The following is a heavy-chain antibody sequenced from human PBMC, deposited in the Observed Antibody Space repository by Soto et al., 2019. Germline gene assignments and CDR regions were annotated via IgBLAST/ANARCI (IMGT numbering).Heavy chain of an antibody. J-gene: IGHJ6*02. D-gene: IGHD6-13*01. CDR2: ISYDGSNK. V-gene: IGHV3-30-3*01. Sequence: QVQLVESWGGVVQPGRSLRLSCAASGFTFSSYAMHWVRQAPGKGLEWVAVISYDGSNKYYADSVKGRFTISRDNSKNTLYLQMNSLRAEDTAVYYCARVLGYSSSWYFGGMDVWGQGTTVTVSS. CDR3: ARVLGYSSSWYFGGMDV. CDR1: GFTFSSYA.